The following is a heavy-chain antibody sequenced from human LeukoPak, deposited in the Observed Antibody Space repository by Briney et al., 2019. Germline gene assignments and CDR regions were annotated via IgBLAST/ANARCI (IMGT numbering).Heavy chain of an antibody. J-gene: IGHJ6*03. CDR2: IIPIFGTA. Sequence: ASVKVSCKASGGTFSSYAISWVRQAPGQGLQWMGGIIPIFGTAIHAQKFQGRVTITADASTSTAYMELSSLRSEDTAVYYCARSLSGGYYYYYMDVWGKGTTVTVSS. D-gene: IGHD3-10*01. V-gene: IGHV1-69*13. CDR3: ARSLSGGYYYYYMDV. CDR1: GGTFSSYA.